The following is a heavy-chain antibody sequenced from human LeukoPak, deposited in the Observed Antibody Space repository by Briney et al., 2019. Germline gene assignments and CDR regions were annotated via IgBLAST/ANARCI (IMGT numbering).Heavy chain of an antibody. CDR2: IYENDEK. V-gene: IGHV2-5*01. Sequence: SGPTLLHPTQPLTLTCTFSGFSLSSDAVGVGWIRQPPVGALEWLGVIYENDEKLYSSSLQNRLSITKDTSKNQVVLTMANMDPVDTATYYCAHRHRGVASDIWGQGTMVTVSS. CDR1: GFSLSSDAVG. D-gene: IGHD2-15*01. CDR3: AHRHRGVASDI. J-gene: IGHJ3*02.